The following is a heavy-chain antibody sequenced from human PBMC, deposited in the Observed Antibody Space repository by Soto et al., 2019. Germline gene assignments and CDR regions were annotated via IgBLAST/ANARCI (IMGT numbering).Heavy chain of an antibody. V-gene: IGHV3-23*01. J-gene: IGHJ4*02. CDR1: GFTFSNYA. CDR2: ITGSGDST. Sequence: WGSLRLSWAAAGFTFSNYAMSWIRQAPGKGLEWVSAITGSGDSTYYADSVKGRFTVSRDNSKNTLYLQMNSLRAEDTAVYYCAKVFVFTIREGFDYWGLGTLVTVSS. D-gene: IGHD3-3*01. CDR3: AKVFVFTIREGFDY.